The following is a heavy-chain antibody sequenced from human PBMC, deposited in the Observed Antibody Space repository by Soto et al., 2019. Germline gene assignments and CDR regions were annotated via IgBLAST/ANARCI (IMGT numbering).Heavy chain of an antibody. CDR2: IIPIFGTA. Sequence: QVQLVQSGAEVKKPGSSVKVSCKASGGTFSSYAISWVRQAPGHGLEWMGGIIPIFGTANYAQKFQGRVTITADESTSTAYMELSSLRSEDMAVYYCAREHYYDSSGYYGHYYYGMDVWGLGTTVTVSS. J-gene: IGHJ6*02. CDR1: GGTFSSYA. V-gene: IGHV1-69*12. CDR3: AREHYYDSSGYYGHYYYGMDV. D-gene: IGHD3-22*01.